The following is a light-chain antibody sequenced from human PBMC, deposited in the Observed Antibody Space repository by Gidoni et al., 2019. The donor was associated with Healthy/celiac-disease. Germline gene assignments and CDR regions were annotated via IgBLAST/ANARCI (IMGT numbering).Light chain of an antibody. CDR2: GAS. V-gene: IGKV3-15*01. J-gene: IGKJ3*01. CDR3: QQYNNWPPLT. Sequence: EIVMTQSPATLSVSPGERATLFCRASQSVNSNLAWYQQKPGQAPRLLIYGASTRATGIPARFSGSGSGTEFTLTISSLQSEDFAVYYCQQYNNWPPLTFGPGTKVDIK. CDR1: QSVNSN.